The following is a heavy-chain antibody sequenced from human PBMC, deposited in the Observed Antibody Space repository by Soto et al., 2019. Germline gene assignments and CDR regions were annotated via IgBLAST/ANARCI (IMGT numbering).Heavy chain of an antibody. CDR3: ASDSSSWYVLDY. D-gene: IGHD6-13*01. CDR1: GFTFSSYW. J-gene: IGHJ4*02. Sequence: EVQLVESGGGLVQPGGSLRLSCAASGFTFSSYWMSWVRQAPGKGLEWVANIKQDGSEKYYVDSVKGRFTISRDNAKNSLYLHMNSLRAEDTAVYYCASDSSSWYVLDYWGQGTLVTVSS. CDR2: IKQDGSEK. V-gene: IGHV3-7*01.